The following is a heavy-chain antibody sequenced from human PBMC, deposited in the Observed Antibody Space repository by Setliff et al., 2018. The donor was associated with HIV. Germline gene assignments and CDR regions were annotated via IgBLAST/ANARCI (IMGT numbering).Heavy chain of an antibody. CDR3: APVRDGYNYFFDY. CDR2: ISGRGDIT. J-gene: IGHJ4*02. Sequence: WVRQPPGKGLEWVSAISGRGDITYYADSMKGRFTISRDNSKNTLYLQMNSLRAEDTAVYYCAPVRDGYNYFFDYWGQGTQVTVSS. V-gene: IGHV3-23*01. D-gene: IGHD5-12*01.